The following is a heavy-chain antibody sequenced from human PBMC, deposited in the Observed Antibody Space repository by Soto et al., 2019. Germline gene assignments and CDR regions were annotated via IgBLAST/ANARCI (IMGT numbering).Heavy chain of an antibody. D-gene: IGHD2-21*01. CDR2: LNPANGRT. CDR1: GYRFISYY. J-gene: IGHJ6*02. CDR3: ARDISRRQTYFGMDV. V-gene: IGHV1-46*01. Sequence: QVHLVQSGAEVKKPGGSMKVSCRASGYRFISYYVHWVRQAPGQGLEWIAVLNPANGRTTYAETFHGRITITTDTSTSTVFMELSSLRSEDTAVYFCARDISRRQTYFGMDVWGQGTTVTVSS.